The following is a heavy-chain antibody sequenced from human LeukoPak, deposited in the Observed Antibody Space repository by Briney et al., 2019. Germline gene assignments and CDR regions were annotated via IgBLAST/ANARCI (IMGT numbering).Heavy chain of an antibody. Sequence: SETLSLTCTVSGGSISSYYWSWIRQPPGKGLEWIGYIYYSGSTNYNPSLKSRVTISVDTSKNQFSLKLSSVTAADTAVYYCAREGRGLDAFDIWGQGTMVTVSS. CDR1: GGSISSYY. J-gene: IGHJ3*02. V-gene: IGHV4-59*01. CDR2: IYYSGST. CDR3: AREGRGLDAFDI.